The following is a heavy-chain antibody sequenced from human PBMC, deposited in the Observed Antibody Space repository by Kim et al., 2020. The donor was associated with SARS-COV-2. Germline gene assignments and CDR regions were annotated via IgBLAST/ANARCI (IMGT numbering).Heavy chain of an antibody. CDR1: GFTFDDYA. CDR3: AKDMSRWDSSSWTRDRCAYFDY. V-gene: IGHV3-9*01. CDR2: ISWNSGSI. Sequence: GGSLRLSCAASGFTFDDYAMHWVRQAPGKGLEWVSGISWNSGSIGYADSVKGRFTISRDNAKNSLYLQMNSLRAEDTALYYCAKDMSRWDSSSWTRDRCAYFDYWGQGTLVTVSS. J-gene: IGHJ4*02. D-gene: IGHD6-13*01.